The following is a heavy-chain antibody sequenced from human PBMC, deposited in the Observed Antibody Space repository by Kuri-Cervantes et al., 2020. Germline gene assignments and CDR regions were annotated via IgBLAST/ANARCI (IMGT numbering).Heavy chain of an antibody. CDR2: GNAGNGNT. D-gene: IGHD3-10*01. CDR3: ARVFSSGRAWYETHQPEYFDY. V-gene: IGHV1-3*02. Sequence: ASVKVSCKASGYTFTSYAMHWVRQAPGQRLEWMGWGNAGNGNTKYSQEFQGRVTITRDTSASTAYMELRSLRSDDTAVYYCARVFSSGRAWYETHQPEYFDYWGQGTLVTVFS. J-gene: IGHJ4*02. CDR1: GYTFTSYA.